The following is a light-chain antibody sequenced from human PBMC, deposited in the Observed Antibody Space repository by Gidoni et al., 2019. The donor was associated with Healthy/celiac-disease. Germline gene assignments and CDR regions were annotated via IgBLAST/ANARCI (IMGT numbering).Light chain of an antibody. CDR2: DVS. V-gene: IGLV2-14*03. Sequence: QSALTQPASVSGSPGQSIPISCTGTSSDVGGYNSVSWYQQHPGKAPKLLIFDVSNRPSGVSNRFSGSKSGSTASLTISGLQTEDEGDYYCNSYTSRKTLVFGGGTKLTVL. CDR3: NSYTSRKTLV. J-gene: IGLJ3*02. CDR1: SSDVGGYNS.